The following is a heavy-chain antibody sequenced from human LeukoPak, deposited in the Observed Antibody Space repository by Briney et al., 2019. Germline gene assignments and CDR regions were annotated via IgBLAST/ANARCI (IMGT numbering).Heavy chain of an antibody. Sequence: GGSLRLSCAASGFTFSSYSMNWVRQAPGKGLEWVSSISSSGSYIYYADSVKGRFTISRDNAKNSLYLQMNSLRAEDTAVYYCARDLRDYWGQGTLVTVSS. J-gene: IGHJ4*02. CDR3: ARDLRDY. V-gene: IGHV3-21*01. CDR2: ISSSGSYI. CDR1: GFTFSSYS.